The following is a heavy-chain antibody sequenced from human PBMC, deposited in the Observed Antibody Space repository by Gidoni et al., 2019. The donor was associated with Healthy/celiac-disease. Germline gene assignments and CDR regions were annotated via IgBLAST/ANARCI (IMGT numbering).Heavy chain of an antibody. CDR2: IGGGGGST. CDR3: AKASVRGGYAL. V-gene: IGHV3-23*01. D-gene: IGHD3-22*01. J-gene: IGHJ4*02. Sequence: EVQLLESGGGVVQPGGSLRLSCAASGFTFSSYAMRWVRPAPGKGLECVSAIGGGGGSTYDADSGKGRFTISRDNSKNTLDLQMNSLRAEDTSVYYCAKASVRGGYALWGQGTLVTVSS. CDR1: GFTFSSYA.